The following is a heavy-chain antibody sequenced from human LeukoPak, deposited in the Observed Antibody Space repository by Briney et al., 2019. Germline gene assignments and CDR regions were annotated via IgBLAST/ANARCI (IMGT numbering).Heavy chain of an antibody. J-gene: IGHJ6*03. CDR1: GGSFSGYY. V-gene: IGHV4-34*01. D-gene: IGHD2-2*01. CDR2: INHSGST. Sequence: SGTLSLTCAVYGGSFSGYYWSWIRQPPGKGLEWIGEINHSGSTNYNPSLKSRVTISVDTSKNQFSLKLSSVTAADTAVYYCARVRCSSTSCYFNYYYYYMDVWGKGTTVTVSS. CDR3: ARVRCSSTSCYFNYYYYYMDV.